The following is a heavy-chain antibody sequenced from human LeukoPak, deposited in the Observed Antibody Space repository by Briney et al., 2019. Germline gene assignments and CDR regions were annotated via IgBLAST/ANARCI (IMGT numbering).Heavy chain of an antibody. J-gene: IGHJ4*02. CDR2: IRSKAYGGTT. V-gene: IGHV3-49*03. Sequence: GGSLRLSCTASGFTFGDYAMSWFRQAPGKGLEWVGFIRSKAYGGTTEYAASVKGRFTISRDDSKSIAYLQMNSLKTEDTAVYYCTRDASVLSEALTDYWGQGTLVIVSS. D-gene: IGHD4/OR15-4a*01. CDR1: GFTFGDYA. CDR3: TRDASVLSEALTDY.